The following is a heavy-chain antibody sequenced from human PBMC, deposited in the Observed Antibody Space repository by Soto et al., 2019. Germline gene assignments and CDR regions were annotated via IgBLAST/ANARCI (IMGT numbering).Heavy chain of an antibody. J-gene: IGHJ5*02. V-gene: IGHV1-2*04. CDR3: ARSGGDTAMARHDANWFDP. CDR2: INPNSGGT. CDR1: GYTFTGYY. D-gene: IGHD5-18*01. Sequence: ASVKVSCKASGYTFTGYYMHWVLQAPGQGLEWMGWINPNSGGTNYAQKFQGWVTMARDTSISTAYMELSRLRSDDTAVYYCARSGGDTAMARHDANWFDPWGQGTLVTVSS.